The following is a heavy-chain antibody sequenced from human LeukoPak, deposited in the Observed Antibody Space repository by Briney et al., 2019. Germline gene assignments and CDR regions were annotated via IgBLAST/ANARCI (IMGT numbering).Heavy chain of an antibody. Sequence: PGGSPRLSCAASGFTFSSYAMSWVRQAPGKGLEWVSAISGSGGSTYYADSVKGRFTISRDNSKNTLYLQMNSLRAEDTAVYYCAKDKLVVVVAATPDYWGQGTLVTVSS. CDR2: ISGSGGST. V-gene: IGHV3-23*01. J-gene: IGHJ4*02. D-gene: IGHD2-15*01. CDR3: AKDKLVVVVAATPDY. CDR1: GFTFSSYA.